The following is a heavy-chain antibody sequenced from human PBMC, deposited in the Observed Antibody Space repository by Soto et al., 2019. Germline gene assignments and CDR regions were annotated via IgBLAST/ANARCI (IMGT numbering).Heavy chain of an antibody. D-gene: IGHD4-17*01. CDR2: IYYSGST. CDR1: GGSISSGDYY. CDR3: AREWYGAHSYYYYYGMDV. J-gene: IGHJ6*02. V-gene: IGHV4-30-4*01. Sequence: QVQLQESGPGLVKPSQTLSLTCTVSGGSISSGDYYWSWIRQPPGKGLEWIGYIYYSGSTYYNPSLKRRVTISVDTSKNQFSLKLSSVTAADTAVYYCAREWYGAHSYYYYYGMDVWGQGTTVTVSS.